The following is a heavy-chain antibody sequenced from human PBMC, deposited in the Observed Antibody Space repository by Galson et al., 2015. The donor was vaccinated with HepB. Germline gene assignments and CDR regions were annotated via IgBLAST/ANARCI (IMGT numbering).Heavy chain of an antibody. CDR3: AREPLRGGWFDP. Sequence: SLRLSCAASGFPFSSYSMNWVRLAPGKGLEWVSSISGTSTYIFYADSVKGRFTISRDNARNSVFLQMDSLRAEDTAVYYCAREPLRGGWFDPWGQGTLVTVSS. J-gene: IGHJ5*02. CDR2: ISGTSTYI. D-gene: IGHD4-17*01. CDR1: GFPFSSYS. V-gene: IGHV3-21*06.